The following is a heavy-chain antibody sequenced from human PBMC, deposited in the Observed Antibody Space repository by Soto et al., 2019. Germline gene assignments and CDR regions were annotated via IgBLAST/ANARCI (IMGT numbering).Heavy chain of an antibody. J-gene: IGHJ6*03. CDR3: ARAGSNYVASGSSLPYYMDV. CDR1: LFTFSRYW. D-gene: IGHD3-10*01. CDR2: IRQDGSEK. V-gene: IGHV3-7*01. Sequence: EVQLVESGGGLVQPGGSLRLSCEASLFTFSRYWMTWVRLDPGKGLEWVANIRQDGSEKYYVDSVKGRFTISRDNAKNSLSLQMNTLRPDDTAVYYCARAGSNYVASGSSLPYYMDVWGKGTTVTVSS.